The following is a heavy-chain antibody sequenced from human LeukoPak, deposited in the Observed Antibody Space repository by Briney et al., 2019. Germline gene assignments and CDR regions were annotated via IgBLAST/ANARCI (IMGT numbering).Heavy chain of an antibody. D-gene: IGHD3-22*01. CDR2: IYTSGST. CDR3: ARVVFYDSSGYRYYYYMDV. V-gene: IGHV4-61*02. CDR1: GGSISSGSYY. Sequence: SETLSLTCTVSGGSISSGSYYWSWIRQPAGKGLEWIGRIYTSGSTNYNSSLKSRVTISVDTSKNQFSLKLSSVTAADTAVYYCARVVFYDSSGYRYYYYMDVWGKGTTVTVSS. J-gene: IGHJ6*03.